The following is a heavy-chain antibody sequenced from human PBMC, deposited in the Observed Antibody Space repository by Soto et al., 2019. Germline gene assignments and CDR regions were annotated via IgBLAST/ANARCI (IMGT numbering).Heavy chain of an antibody. D-gene: IGHD2-8*01. CDR3: ARVWYAYYFDY. CDR1: GGSISSSSYY. Sequence: QLQLQESGPGLVKPSETLSLTCTVSGGSISSSSYYWGWIRQPPGKGLEWIGSTYYSGSTYYNPSLKSRVTVSVDTAKNQFSLKLSSVTAADTAVHYCARVWYAYYFDYWGQGTLVTVSS. V-gene: IGHV4-39*01. J-gene: IGHJ4*02. CDR2: TYYSGST.